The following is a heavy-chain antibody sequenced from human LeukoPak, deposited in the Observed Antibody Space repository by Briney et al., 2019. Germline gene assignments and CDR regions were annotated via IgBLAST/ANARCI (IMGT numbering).Heavy chain of an antibody. Sequence: ASVKVSCKASGYTFTGYCMHWLRLAPGQGLEWMGWINPNSGATNYAQKFQGRVTMTRDTSISTAYMELSWLRSDDTAVYYCARVPTYKEPGGNWFDPWGQGTLVTVSS. J-gene: IGHJ5*02. D-gene: IGHD1-14*01. CDR2: INPNSGAT. CDR1: GYTFTGYC. V-gene: IGHV1-2*02. CDR3: ARVPTYKEPGGNWFDP.